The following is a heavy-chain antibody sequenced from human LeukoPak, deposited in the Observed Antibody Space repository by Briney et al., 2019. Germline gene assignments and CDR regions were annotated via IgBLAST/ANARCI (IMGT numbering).Heavy chain of an antibody. D-gene: IGHD1-26*01. Sequence: PGRSLRLSCAASGFTFDDYAMHWVRQAPGKGLEWVSGISWNSGSIGYADSVKGRFTISRDNAKNSLYLQMNSLRAEDTALYYCAKDREELLDAFDIWGQGTMVTVSS. CDR3: AKDREELLDAFDI. V-gene: IGHV3-9*01. J-gene: IGHJ3*02. CDR2: ISWNSGSI. CDR1: GFTFDDYA.